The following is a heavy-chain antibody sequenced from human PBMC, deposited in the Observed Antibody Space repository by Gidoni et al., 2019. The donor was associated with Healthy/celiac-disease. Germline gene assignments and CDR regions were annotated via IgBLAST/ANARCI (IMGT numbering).Heavy chain of an antibody. Sequence: EVQLVESGGGLVKPGGSLRLSCAASGFTFSSYSMNWVRQAPGKGLEWVSSISSSSSYIYYADSVKGRFTISRDNAKNSLYLQMNSLRAEDTAVYYCARAEGVGAAYLNYWGQGTLVTVSS. V-gene: IGHV3-21*01. CDR1: GFTFSSYS. CDR2: ISSSSSYI. D-gene: IGHD1-26*01. J-gene: IGHJ4*02. CDR3: ARAEGVGAAYLNY.